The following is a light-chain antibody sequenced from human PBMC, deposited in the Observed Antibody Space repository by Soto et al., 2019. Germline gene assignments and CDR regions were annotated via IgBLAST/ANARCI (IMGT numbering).Light chain of an antibody. CDR3: SSFTTSRTDV. CDR1: SSDLGAYNY. CDR2: EVN. J-gene: IGLJ1*01. V-gene: IGLV2-14*01. Sequence: QSALTQPASVSGSPGQSITISCTGNSSDLGAYNYVSWYQQHPGKAPKLMIYEVNNRPSGVSDRFSGSKSGNTASLTISGLQAEDEADYHCSSFTTSRTDVFGTGTKVTVL.